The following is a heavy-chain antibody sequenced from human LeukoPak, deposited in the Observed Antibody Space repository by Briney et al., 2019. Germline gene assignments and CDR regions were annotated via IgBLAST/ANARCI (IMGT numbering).Heavy chain of an antibody. CDR2: IYRDGNT. CDR3: ARYTFRAVDI. D-gene: IGHD2-2*02. CDR1: GLSLSVNY. V-gene: IGHV3-53*01. Sequence: GGSLRLSCAASGLSLSVNYMTWVRQSPGKGLEWLSNIYRDGNTYYADSVNGRFSISRDDYKNTLYLEMNSLRAEDTALYYCARYTFRAVDIWGQGAMVTVSS. J-gene: IGHJ3*02.